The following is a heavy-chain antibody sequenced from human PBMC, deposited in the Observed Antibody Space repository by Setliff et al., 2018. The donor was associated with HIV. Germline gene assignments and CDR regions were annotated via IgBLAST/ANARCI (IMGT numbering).Heavy chain of an antibody. CDR2: MNPNSGVS. CDR3: ARDRGVYCISSSCYSPVDAFDI. J-gene: IGHJ3*02. V-gene: IGHV1-8*01. D-gene: IGHD2-2*01. Sequence: ASVKVSCKPSGHTFTNYDIHWMRRATGQGLEWMGWMNPNSGVSGYALKFHDRVTMTRDTSITTAYMELSSLTSEDTAVYYCARDRGVYCISSSCYSPVDAFDIWGQGTMVTVSS. CDR1: GHTFTNYD.